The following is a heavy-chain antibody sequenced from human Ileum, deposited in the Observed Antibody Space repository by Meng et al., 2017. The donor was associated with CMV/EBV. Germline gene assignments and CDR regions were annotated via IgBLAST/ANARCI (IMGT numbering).Heavy chain of an antibody. Sequence: VEHVVSGGSLIQPDGSRGLYCAVYGFTVKNNHMNWVRQGPGKGLEWVSLINRGGTTYYADSVKGRFTISRDNSKNTLYLQMNSLRAEDTAMYFCARDSVGDNDYLDYWGQGTLVTVSS. CDR1: GFTVKNNH. CDR2: INRGGTT. J-gene: IGHJ4*02. CDR3: ARDSVGDNDYLDY. V-gene: IGHV3-53*01. D-gene: IGHD2-21*02.